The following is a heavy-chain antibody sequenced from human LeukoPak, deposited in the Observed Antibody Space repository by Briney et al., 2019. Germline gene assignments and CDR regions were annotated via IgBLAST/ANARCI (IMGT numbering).Heavy chain of an antibody. Sequence: GGSLRLSCAASGFTFDDYAMHWVRQAPGKGLEWVSGINWNGGSTGYADSVKGRFTISRDNAKNSLYLQMNSLRAEDTALYYCARDKGAARGDAFGIWGQGTMVTVSS. CDR2: INWNGGST. D-gene: IGHD6-6*01. V-gene: IGHV3-20*04. J-gene: IGHJ3*02. CDR1: GFTFDDYA. CDR3: ARDKGAARGDAFGI.